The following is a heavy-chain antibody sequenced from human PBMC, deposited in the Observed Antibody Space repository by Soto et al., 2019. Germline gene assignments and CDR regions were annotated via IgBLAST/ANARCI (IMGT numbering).Heavy chain of an antibody. D-gene: IGHD3-22*01. V-gene: IGHV3-23*01. Sequence: EVQLLESGGGLVQPGGSLRLSCAASGFTFSSYAMSWVRQAPGKGLEWVSAISGSGGSTYYADSVKGRFTISRDNSKNTLYLQMNNLRAEDTAVYYCAKVSSQDYYDSSGYYYSYFDYWGQGTLVTVSS. CDR1: GFTFSSYA. CDR3: AKVSSQDYYDSSGYYYSYFDY. J-gene: IGHJ4*02. CDR2: ISGSGGST.